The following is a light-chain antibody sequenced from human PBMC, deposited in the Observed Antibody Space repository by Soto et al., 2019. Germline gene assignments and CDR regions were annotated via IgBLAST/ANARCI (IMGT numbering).Light chain of an antibody. CDR3: QQSYRFPKT. CDR1: QTISSW. V-gene: IGKV1-5*03. J-gene: IGKJ1*01. Sequence: DIQMTQSPSTLSGSVGDRVTITCRASQTISSWLAWYQQKPGKAPKLLIYKASTLKSGVPSRFSGSGSGTEFTLTIISLQPEDFATYYCQQSYRFPKTFGRGTKVEVK. CDR2: KAS.